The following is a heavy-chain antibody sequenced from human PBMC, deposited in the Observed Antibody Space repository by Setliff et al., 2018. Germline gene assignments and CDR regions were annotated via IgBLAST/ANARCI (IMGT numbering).Heavy chain of an antibody. CDR3: ATPRSGIIDAFDI. Sequence: ASVKVSCKVSGYTLTELSMHWVRQAPGKGLEWMGGFDPEDGETIYAQKFQGRVTMTEVTSTDTAYMELSSLRSEDTAVYYCATPRSGIIDAFDIWGQGTMVTVSS. V-gene: IGHV1-24*01. CDR2: FDPEDGET. J-gene: IGHJ3*02. CDR1: GYTLTELS.